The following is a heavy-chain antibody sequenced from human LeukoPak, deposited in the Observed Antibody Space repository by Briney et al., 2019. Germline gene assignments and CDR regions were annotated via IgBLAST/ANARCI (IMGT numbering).Heavy chain of an antibody. CDR3: ARGLNRSGYDAFDI. Sequence: SETLTLTCAVYGGSFSGYYWSWIRQPPGKGLGWIGEINHSGSTNYNPSLKSRVTISVDTSKNQFSLKLSSVTAADTAVYYCARGLNRSGYDAFDIWGQGTMVTVSS. J-gene: IGHJ3*02. CDR1: GGSFSGYY. CDR2: INHSGST. V-gene: IGHV4-34*01. D-gene: IGHD3-22*01.